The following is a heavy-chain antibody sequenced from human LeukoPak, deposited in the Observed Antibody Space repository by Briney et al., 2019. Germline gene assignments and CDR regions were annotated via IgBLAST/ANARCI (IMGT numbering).Heavy chain of an antibody. Sequence: SETLSLTCTVSGGSISSYYWSWIRQPPGKGLEWIGYIYYSGSTNYNPSLKSRVTISVDTSKNQFSLKLSSVTAADTAVYYCARGGSYCSGGSCYLIGWFDSWGQGTLVTVSS. J-gene: IGHJ5*01. CDR1: GGSISSYY. CDR3: ARGGSYCSGGSCYLIGWFDS. D-gene: IGHD2-15*01. V-gene: IGHV4-59*01. CDR2: IYYSGST.